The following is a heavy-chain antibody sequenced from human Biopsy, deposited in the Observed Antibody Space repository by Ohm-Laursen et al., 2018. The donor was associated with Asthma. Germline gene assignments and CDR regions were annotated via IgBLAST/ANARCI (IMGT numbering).Heavy chain of an antibody. CDR3: VRAVRNEQWLAPFDY. J-gene: IGHJ4*02. V-gene: IGHV4-4*03. Sequence: PGTLSLTCTVSGGSINSSTWWSWVRQPPGKGLEWIGEFFHTGSTNYNPSLKSRITMSVDTSKNRMFLGLTSVTAADTAIYYCVRAVRNEQWLAPFDYWGQGKPVTVSS. CDR2: FFHTGST. CDR1: GGSINSSTW. D-gene: IGHD6-19*01.